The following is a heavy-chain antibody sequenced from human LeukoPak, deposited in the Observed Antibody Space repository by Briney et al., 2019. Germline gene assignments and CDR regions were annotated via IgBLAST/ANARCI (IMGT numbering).Heavy chain of an antibody. J-gene: IGHJ4*02. CDR1: GGTFTHYV. Sequence: ASVKVSCKASGGTFTHYVISWVRQAPGQGLEWMGGIAPISGTPMYAQRFQGRVTITADTSTYTAYLEMSSLTSEDTAVYYCARANPDDHVVVVAPDYWGQGTLVTVSS. V-gene: IGHV1-69*06. CDR2: IAPISGTP. CDR3: ARANPDDHVVVVAPDY. D-gene: IGHD2-15*01.